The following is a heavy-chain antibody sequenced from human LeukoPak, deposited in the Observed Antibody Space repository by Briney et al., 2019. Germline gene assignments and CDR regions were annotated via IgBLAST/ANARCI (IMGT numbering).Heavy chain of an antibody. D-gene: IGHD3-9*01. CDR1: GGSINTYY. CDR2: IYYSGST. J-gene: IGHJ6*03. CDR3: ARGSLRYFDWLKKDYYYMAV. V-gene: IGHV4-59*01. Sequence: SETLSLTCTVSGGSINTYYWSWIRQPPGKGLEWIGYIYYSGSTNYNPSLKSRVTLSMDTSKNQFSLRLSSVTAADTAVYYCARGSLRYFDWLKKDYYYMAVWGKGTTVTISS.